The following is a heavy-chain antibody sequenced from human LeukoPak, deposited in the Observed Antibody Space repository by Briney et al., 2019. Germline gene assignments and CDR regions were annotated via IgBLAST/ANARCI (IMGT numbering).Heavy chain of an antibody. D-gene: IGHD1-26*01. CDR1: GFTFSSYA. V-gene: IGHV3-30*04. J-gene: IGHJ4*02. CDR3: AKDYPSYSGSSRGYFDY. Sequence: GGSLRLSCAASGFTFSSYAMHWVRQAPGKGLEWVAVISYDGSNKYYADSVKGRFTISRDNSKNTLYLQMNSLRAEDTAMYYCAKDYPSYSGSSRGYFDYWGQGTLVTVSS. CDR2: ISYDGSNK.